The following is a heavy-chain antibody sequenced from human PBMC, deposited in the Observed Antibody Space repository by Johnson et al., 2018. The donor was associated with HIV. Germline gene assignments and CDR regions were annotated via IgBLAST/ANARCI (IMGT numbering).Heavy chain of an antibody. Sequence: QVQLVESWGGVVQPGRSLRLSCAASGFTFTSYTMHWVRQAPGKGLEWVALISYDGSNKYYADSVKGRFTISRDNSKNTLYLQMNSLRAEDTAVYYCARDRSTPQPYYYDSSGYRGYSAFDIWGQGTMVTVSS. CDR3: ARDRSTPQPYYYDSSGYRGYSAFDI. D-gene: IGHD3-22*01. J-gene: IGHJ3*02. V-gene: IGHV3-30*14. CDR2: ISYDGSNK. CDR1: GFTFTSYT.